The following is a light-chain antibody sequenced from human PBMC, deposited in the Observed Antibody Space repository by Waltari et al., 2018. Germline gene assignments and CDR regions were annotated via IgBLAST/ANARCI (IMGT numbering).Light chain of an antibody. Sequence: DIVMTQSPDSLPVSLGDRAPINCKSSQSVLYSSNKKDYIAWYQHKPGQAPKLLLYWASTRKSGVPDRFSGSGSGTNFNLTISSLQAEDVAVYYCHQYYTTPPTFGGGTKVEIK. V-gene: IGKV4-1*01. CDR1: QSVLYSSNKKDY. CDR3: HQYYTTPPT. CDR2: WAS. J-gene: IGKJ4*01.